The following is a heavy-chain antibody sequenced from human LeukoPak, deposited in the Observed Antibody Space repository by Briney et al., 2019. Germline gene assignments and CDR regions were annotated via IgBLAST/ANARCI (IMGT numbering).Heavy chain of an antibody. CDR3: ARGGGSHEGIYFDY. J-gene: IGHJ4*02. CDR2: IYTSGST. V-gene: IGHV4-61*02. CDR1: GGSISSGSYY. Sequence: SETLSLTCTVSGGSISSGSYYWSWIRQPAGKGLEWIGRIYTSGSTNYNPSLKSRVTISVDTSKNQFSLKLSSVTAADTAIYYCARGGGSHEGIYFDYWGQGTLVTVSS. D-gene: IGHD3-16*01.